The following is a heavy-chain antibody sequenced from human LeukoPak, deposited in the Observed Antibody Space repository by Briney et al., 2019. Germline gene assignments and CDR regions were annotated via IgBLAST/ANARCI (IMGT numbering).Heavy chain of an antibody. CDR3: VIGGTYGSGS. D-gene: IGHD3-10*01. CDR1: GFTFATTW. V-gene: IGHV3-74*01. CDR2: INNDGSST. J-gene: IGHJ4*02. Sequence: GSLRLSCAASGFTFATTWMHWVRQAPGKGLVWVSLINNDGSSTNYADSVKGRFTISRDNAKNTLYLQMKSLRAEDTAVYYCVIGGTYGSGSWGQGTLVTVSS.